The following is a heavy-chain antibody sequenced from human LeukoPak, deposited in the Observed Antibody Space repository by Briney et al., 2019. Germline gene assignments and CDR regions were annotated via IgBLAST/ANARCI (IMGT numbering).Heavy chain of an antibody. V-gene: IGHV6-1*01. CDR3: ARGQGKNWFDP. D-gene: IGHD3-10*01. Sequence: SQTLSLTCAITGDSVSSNSAVWNWIRLSPSRGVEWLGRTYYRSRWYNDYAVSVKSRITISPDTSKNQFSLQLNSVTPEDMAVYYCARGQGKNWFDPWGQGTLVTVSS. CDR1: GDSVSSNSAV. J-gene: IGHJ5*02. CDR2: TYYRSRWYN.